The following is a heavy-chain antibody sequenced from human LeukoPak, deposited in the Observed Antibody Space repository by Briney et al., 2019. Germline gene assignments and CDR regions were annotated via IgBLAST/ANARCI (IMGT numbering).Heavy chain of an antibody. CDR2: IIPILGIA. CDR1: GGTFSSYT. V-gene: IGHV1-69*04. CDR3: ARDGDYYDSSGDDYYYGMDV. D-gene: IGHD3-22*01. J-gene: IGHJ6*02. Sequence: ASVKVSCKASGGTFSSYTISWVRQAPGQGLEWMGRIIPILGIANYAQKFQGRVTITADKSTSTACMELSSLRSEDTAVYYCARDGDYYDSSGDDYYYGMDVWGQGTTVTVSS.